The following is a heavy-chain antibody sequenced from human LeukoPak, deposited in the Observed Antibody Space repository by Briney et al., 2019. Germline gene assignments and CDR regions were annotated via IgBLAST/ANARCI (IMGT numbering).Heavy chain of an antibody. Sequence: SGTLSLTCTVSGGSISSGNYYWSWVGQPAGKGLEWIGRIYTSGSTNYNPSLKSRVTIAVDTSKNQFSLKLTSVTAADTAVYYCEIYCSISSCQGNWFDPWGQGTLVTVSS. CDR1: GGSISSGNYY. V-gene: IGHV4-61*02. CDR3: EIYCSISSCQGNWFDP. J-gene: IGHJ5*02. CDR2: IYTSGST. D-gene: IGHD2-2*01.